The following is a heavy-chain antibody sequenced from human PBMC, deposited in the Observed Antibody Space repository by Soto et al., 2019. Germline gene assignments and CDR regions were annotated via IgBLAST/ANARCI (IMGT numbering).Heavy chain of an antibody. CDR3: ARGGFRDGYNYRNLYYFDY. V-gene: IGHV3-33*01. Sequence: QVQLVESGGGVVQPGRSLRLSCAASGFTFSSYGMHWVRQAPGKGLEWVAVIWYDGSNKYYADSVKGRFTISRDNSKNTLYLQMNSLRAEDTAVYYCARGGFRDGYNYRNLYYFDYWGQGTLVTVSS. D-gene: IGHD5-12*01. CDR2: IWYDGSNK. CDR1: GFTFSSYG. J-gene: IGHJ4*02.